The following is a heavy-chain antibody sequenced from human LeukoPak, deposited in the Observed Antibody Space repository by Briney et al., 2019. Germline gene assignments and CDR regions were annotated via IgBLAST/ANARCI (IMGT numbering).Heavy chain of an antibody. Sequence: PGRSLRLSCAASGFTFSTYSMNWVRQAPGQGLEWVSYISSGSSTIYSADSVKGRFTSSRDNAKNSLYLQMNSLRAEDTAVYYCARENDYGGNFRYGYFDYWGQGTLVTVSS. CDR3: ARENDYGGNFRYGYFDY. D-gene: IGHD4-23*01. CDR1: GFTFSTYS. V-gene: IGHV3-48*01. CDR2: ISSGSSTI. J-gene: IGHJ4*02.